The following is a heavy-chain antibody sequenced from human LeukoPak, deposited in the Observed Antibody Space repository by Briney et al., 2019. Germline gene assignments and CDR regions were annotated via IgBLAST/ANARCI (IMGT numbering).Heavy chain of an antibody. Sequence: GGSLRLSCAASGFTFSSYSMNWVRQAPGKGLEWVSSISSSSSYIYYADSVKGRFTISRDNAKNSLYLQMNSLGAEDTAVYYCARSDDYGDFSNYWGQGTLVTVSS. CDR1: GFTFSSYS. D-gene: IGHD4-17*01. CDR2: ISSSSSYI. CDR3: ARSDDYGDFSNY. J-gene: IGHJ4*02. V-gene: IGHV3-21*01.